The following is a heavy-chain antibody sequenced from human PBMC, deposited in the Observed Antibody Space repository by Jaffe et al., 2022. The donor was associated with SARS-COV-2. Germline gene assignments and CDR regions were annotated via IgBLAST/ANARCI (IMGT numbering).Heavy chain of an antibody. J-gene: IGHJ4*02. D-gene: IGHD3-22*01. Sequence: EVQLVESGGGLVKPGGSLRLSCAASGFTFSNAWMSWVRQAPGKGLEWVGRIKSKTDGGTTDYAAPVKGRFTISRDDSKNTLYLQMNSLKTEDTAVYYCTTDVRYYDSSGYHRYYFDYWGQGTLVTVSS. CDR3: TTDVRYYDSSGYHRYYFDY. CDR1: GFTFSNAW. V-gene: IGHV3-15*01. CDR2: IKSKTDGGTT.